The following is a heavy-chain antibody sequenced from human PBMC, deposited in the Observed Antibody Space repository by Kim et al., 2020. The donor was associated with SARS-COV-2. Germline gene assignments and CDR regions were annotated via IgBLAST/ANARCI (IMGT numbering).Heavy chain of an antibody. CDR2: INWNSGSI. CDR3: VKDKSYYYGSRSQGGWFDT. V-gene: IGHV3-9*01. CDR1: GFTFDDYA. D-gene: IGHD3-10*01. Sequence: GGSLRLSCAVSGFTFDDYAMHWVRQAPGKGLEWVSGINWNSGSIDYVDSVKGRFTISRDNAKNSLYLQMNSLRADDTALYYCVKDKSYYYGSRSQGGWFDTWGQGTLVTVYS. J-gene: IGHJ5*02.